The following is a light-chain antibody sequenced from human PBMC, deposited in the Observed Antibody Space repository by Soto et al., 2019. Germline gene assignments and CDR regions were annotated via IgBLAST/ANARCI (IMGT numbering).Light chain of an antibody. J-gene: IGKJ5*01. V-gene: IGKV3-15*01. CDR2: NVY. Sequence: EIVMKQSPATLSVSPGERATLSGRASQSVRNFLGWYQQKPGQAPRLLIYNVYTTATGIPDRISGSGSGTEFTLTISSLQSEDLAVYYCKRYNNWPPTFGRGTRLDI. CDR1: QSVRNF. CDR3: KRYNNWPPT.